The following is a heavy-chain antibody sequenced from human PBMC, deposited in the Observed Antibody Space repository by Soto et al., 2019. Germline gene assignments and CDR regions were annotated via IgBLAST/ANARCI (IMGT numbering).Heavy chain of an antibody. V-gene: IGHV3-21*01. CDR1: GFTFSSYS. CDR2: ISSSSSYI. D-gene: IGHD6-13*01. Sequence: GGSLRLSCAASGFTFSSYSMNWVRQAPGKGLEWVSSISSSSSYIYYADSVKGRFTISRDNAKNSLYLQMNSLRAEDTAVYYCARGPDETQQLVTDAFDIWGQGTMVTVSS. CDR3: ARGPDETQQLVTDAFDI. J-gene: IGHJ3*02.